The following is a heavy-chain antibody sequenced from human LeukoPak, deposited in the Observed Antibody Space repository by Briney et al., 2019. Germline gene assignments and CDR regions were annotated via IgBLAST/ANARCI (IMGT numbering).Heavy chain of an antibody. CDR2: IYSSGST. Sequence: SETLSLTCTVSGGSISSYYWSWIPQPAGKGLEWIGRIYSSGSTNYNPSLKSRVTMSVDTSKNQFSLKVSSVTAADTAVYYCARDGIPAARKGYYYYYGMDVWGQGTTVTVSS. V-gene: IGHV4-4*07. D-gene: IGHD6-13*01. CDR3: ARDGIPAARKGYYYYYGMDV. CDR1: GGSISSYY. J-gene: IGHJ6*02.